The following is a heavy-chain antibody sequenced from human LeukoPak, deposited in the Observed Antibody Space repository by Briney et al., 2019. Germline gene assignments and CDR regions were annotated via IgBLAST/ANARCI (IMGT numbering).Heavy chain of an antibody. CDR3: ARTVGATWRWFDP. J-gene: IGHJ5*02. V-gene: IGHV1-46*01. CDR2: INPSGGT. Sequence: ASVKVSCKASGYTFSIYNMHWVRQAPGQGLEWMGIINPSGGTSYAQNLQGRITMTRDTSTSTLYMELSRLRSEDTAVYYCARTVGATWRWFDPWGQGTLVTVSS. CDR1: GYTFSIYN. D-gene: IGHD1-26*01.